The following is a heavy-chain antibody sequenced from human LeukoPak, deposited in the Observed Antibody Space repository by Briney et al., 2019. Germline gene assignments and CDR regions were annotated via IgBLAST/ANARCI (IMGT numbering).Heavy chain of an antibody. CDR1: GGSFSGYY. D-gene: IGHD2-2*01. CDR3: ARAQGEDCSSTSCPSQYYYYYGMDV. CDR2: INHSGST. V-gene: IGHV4-34*01. Sequence: PSETLSLTCAVYGGSFSGYYWSWIRQPPGKGLEWIGEINHSGSTNYNPSLKSRVTISVDTSKNQFSLKLSSVTAADTAVYYCARAQGEDCSSTSCPSQYYYYYGMDVWGQGTTVTVSS. J-gene: IGHJ6*02.